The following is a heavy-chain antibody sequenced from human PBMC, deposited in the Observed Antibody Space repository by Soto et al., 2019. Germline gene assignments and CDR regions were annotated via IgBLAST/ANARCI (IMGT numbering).Heavy chain of an antibody. CDR2: IYTAGPT. D-gene: IGHD1-1*01. J-gene: IGHJ4*02. Sequence: WGALWLSCAASGVTFSNYYRSWVRQAPGRGLQWVSVIYTAGPTYYADSVKGRFTISRDESKNTLYFQMDNLRAEDTATYYCARGKSRDAYNPLGYWGPGTLVTVSS. V-gene: IGHV3-53*01. CDR1: GVTFSNYY. CDR3: ARGKSRDAYNPLGY.